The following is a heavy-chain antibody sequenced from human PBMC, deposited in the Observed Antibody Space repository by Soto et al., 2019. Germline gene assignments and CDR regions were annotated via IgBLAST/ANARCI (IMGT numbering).Heavy chain of an antibody. Sequence: SETLSLTCAVSGGSIDSSNWWSWVRQPPGKGLEWIGEIYHTGSTNYKPSLKSRVTISVDKSKNQYSLKLNSVTAADTAVYYCARHNYGSGSAYLDYWGQGTLVTVSS. V-gene: IGHV4-4*02. CDR2: IYHTGST. CDR1: GGSIDSSNW. J-gene: IGHJ4*02. D-gene: IGHD3-10*01. CDR3: ARHNYGSGSAYLDY.